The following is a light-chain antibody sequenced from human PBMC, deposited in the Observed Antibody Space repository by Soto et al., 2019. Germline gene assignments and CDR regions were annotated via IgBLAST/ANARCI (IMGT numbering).Light chain of an antibody. Sequence: EIVMTQSPATLSVSPGERATLSCRASQSVSSNLAWYQQKPGQAPRLLIYGASTSATGIPVRFSGSGSGTEFTLTISSLQSEDFAVYYCQQYNNWPLTFGQGTKVEIK. V-gene: IGKV3-15*01. CDR3: QQYNNWPLT. J-gene: IGKJ1*01. CDR2: GAS. CDR1: QSVSSN.